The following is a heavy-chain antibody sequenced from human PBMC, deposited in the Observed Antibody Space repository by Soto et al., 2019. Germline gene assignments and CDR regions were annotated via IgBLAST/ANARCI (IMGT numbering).Heavy chain of an antibody. CDR3: ARALVPYYYYGMDV. CDR2: INPNSGGT. Sequence: ASVKVSCKASGYTFTGYYMHWVRQAPGQGLEWMGWINPNSGGTNYAQKFQGWVTMTRDTSISTAYMKLSRLRSDDTAVYYCARALVPYYYYGMDVWGQGTTVTVSS. J-gene: IGHJ6*02. V-gene: IGHV1-2*04. CDR1: GYTFTGYY.